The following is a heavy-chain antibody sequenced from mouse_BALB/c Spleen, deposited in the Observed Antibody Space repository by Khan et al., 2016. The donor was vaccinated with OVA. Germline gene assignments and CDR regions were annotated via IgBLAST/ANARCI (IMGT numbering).Heavy chain of an antibody. J-gene: IGHJ3*01. V-gene: IGHV1S132*01. Sequence: QVQLQQSGAELVKPGASVKLSCKTSGYTFTSYWIQWVKQRSGQGLGWIGQIFPGTGTTYYNENFKGKATLTVDTSSSIAYLQVSSLTSEDSAVYCGAGAYLGSYEFVSWGQGTLVTVTP. CDR2: IFPGTGTT. CDR1: GYTFTSYW. D-gene: IGHD1-1*02. CDR3: AGAYLGSYEFVS.